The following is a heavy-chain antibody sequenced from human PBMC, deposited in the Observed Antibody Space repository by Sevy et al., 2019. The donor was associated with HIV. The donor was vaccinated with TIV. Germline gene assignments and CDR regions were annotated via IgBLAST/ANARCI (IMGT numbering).Heavy chain of an antibody. CDR1: GCSFSGYY. V-gene: IGHV4-34*01. D-gene: IGHD3-10*01. CDR2: INHSGST. J-gene: IGHJ3*02. Sequence: SETLSLTCAVYGCSFSGYYWSWIRQPPGKGLEWIGEINHSGSTNYNPSLKSRVTISVNTSKNQFSLKLSSVTAADTAVYYCARGSVRGVIVGYGFDIWGQGTMVTVSS. CDR3: ARGSVRGVIVGYGFDI.